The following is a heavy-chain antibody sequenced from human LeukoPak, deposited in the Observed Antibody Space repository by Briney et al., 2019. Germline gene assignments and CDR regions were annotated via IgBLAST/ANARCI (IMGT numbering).Heavy chain of an antibody. Sequence: ASVKVSXKASGYTFTGYYMHWVRQAPGQGLEWMGWINPNSGGTNYAQKFQGRVTMTRDTSTTTVYMELSSLRSQDTAVYYCARHKEVGDYYYFDYWGQGTLVTVSS. D-gene: IGHD2/OR15-2a*01. CDR1: GYTFTGYY. J-gene: IGHJ4*02. V-gene: IGHV1-2*02. CDR2: INPNSGGT. CDR3: ARHKEVGDYYYFDY.